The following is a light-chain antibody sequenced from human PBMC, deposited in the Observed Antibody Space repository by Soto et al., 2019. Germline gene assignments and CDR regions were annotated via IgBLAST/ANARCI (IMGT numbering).Light chain of an antibody. J-gene: IGLJ2*01. CDR3: TSYAGRNTWI. CDR2: EVS. Sequence: QSVLTQPPSASGSPGQSVTISCTGTSSDVGGYNYVSWYQQHPGRAPKFMIYEVSKRPSGVPDRFSGSKSGNTASLTVSGLQAEDEADYYCTSYAGRNTWIFGGGTKLTVL. V-gene: IGLV2-8*01. CDR1: SSDVGGYNY.